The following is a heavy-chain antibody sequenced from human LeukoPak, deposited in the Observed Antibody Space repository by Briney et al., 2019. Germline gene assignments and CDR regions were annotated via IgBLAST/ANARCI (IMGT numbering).Heavy chain of an antibody. CDR2: MSYDGSNK. J-gene: IGHJ4*02. V-gene: IGHV3-30*18. CDR3: AKVGPFDRSYMYYFDY. CDR1: GFTFSSYG. Sequence: GRSLRLSCAASGFTFSSYGMHWVRQAPGKGLEWVAVMSYDGSNKDYADSVKGRFTISRDNSKNTLYLQMNSLRAEDTAVYYCAKVGPFDRSYMYYFDYCGQGTLVTVSS. D-gene: IGHD2-21*01.